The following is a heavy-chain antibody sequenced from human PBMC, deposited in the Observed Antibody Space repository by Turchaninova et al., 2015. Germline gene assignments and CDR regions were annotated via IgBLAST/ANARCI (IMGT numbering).Heavy chain of an antibody. J-gene: IGHJ4*02. Sequence: QVPLQASGPGLVTPSETLSLTGAVSGYSISSGYYWGWIRQPPGKGREWIGSISHSGSTYYNPSLKSRVTISVDTSKNHFSLKLSSVTAADTAVYYCARERPVIYYFDYWGQGTLVTVSS. D-gene: IGHD2-21*01. V-gene: IGHV4-38-2*02. CDR1: GYSISSGYY. CDR3: ARERPVIYYFDY. CDR2: ISHSGST.